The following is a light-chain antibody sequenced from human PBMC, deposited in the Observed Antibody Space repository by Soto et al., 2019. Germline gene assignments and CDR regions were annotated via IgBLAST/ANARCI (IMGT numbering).Light chain of an antibody. V-gene: IGLV2-14*01. J-gene: IGLJ1*01. CDR2: EVS. CDR3: QSYESSLSGYV. CDR1: SSDVGGYNY. Sequence: QSVLTQPASVSGSPGQSITISCTGTSSDVGGYNYVSWYQQHPGKAPKLMIYEVSNRPSGVSNRFSGSKSGNTASLTISGLQAEDEADYYCQSYESSLSGYVFGTGTKLTVL.